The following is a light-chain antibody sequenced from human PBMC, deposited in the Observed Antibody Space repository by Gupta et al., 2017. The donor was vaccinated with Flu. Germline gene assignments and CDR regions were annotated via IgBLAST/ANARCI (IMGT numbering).Light chain of an antibody. CDR3: QSYDSSRNRWV. V-gene: IGLV1-40*01. CDR1: TSDIGGGYD. Sequence: SLLPPPPSVSWASGHSVTISCTGSTSDIGGGYDVYWYQQIPGTAPKLLIYGDMSRPSGVPDRFSGSKSGTSASLTITGLQAEDEADYYCQSYDSSRNRWVFGGGTKLTVL. CDR2: GDM. J-gene: IGLJ3*02.